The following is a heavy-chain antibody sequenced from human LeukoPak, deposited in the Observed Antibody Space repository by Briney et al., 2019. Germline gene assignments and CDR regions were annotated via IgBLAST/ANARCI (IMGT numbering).Heavy chain of an antibody. V-gene: IGHV3-30*18. CDR3: AKGYCSGGSCYGLGYYYYYGMDV. CDR2: ISYDGSNK. J-gene: IGHJ6*02. D-gene: IGHD2-15*01. CDR1: GFTFSSYG. Sequence: PGRSPRLSCAASGFTFSSYGMHWVRQAPGKGLEWVAVISYDGSNKYYADSVKGRFTISRDNSKNTLYLQMNSLRAEDTAVYYCAKGYCSGGSCYGLGYYYYYGMDVWGQGTTVTVSS.